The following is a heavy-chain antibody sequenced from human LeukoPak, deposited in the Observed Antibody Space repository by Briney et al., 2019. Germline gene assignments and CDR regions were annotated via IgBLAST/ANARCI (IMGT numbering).Heavy chain of an antibody. CDR2: INHSGST. CDR3: ARGSWNYNWFDP. D-gene: IGHD1-7*01. CDR1: GGSFSGYY. J-gene: IGHJ5*02. V-gene: IGHV4-34*01. Sequence: SETLSLTCAVYGGSFSGYYWSWIRQPPGKGLEWIGEINHSGSTNYNPSLKSRVTISVDTSKNQFSQKLSSVTAADTAVYYCARGSWNYNWFDPWGQGTLVTVSS.